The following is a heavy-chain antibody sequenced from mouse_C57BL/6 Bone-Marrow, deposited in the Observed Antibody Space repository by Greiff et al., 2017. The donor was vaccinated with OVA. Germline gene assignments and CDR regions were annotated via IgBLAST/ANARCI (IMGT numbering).Heavy chain of an antibody. CDR3: ATRGRGGAWFAY. V-gene: IGHV1-69*01. CDR2: IDPSDSYT. Sequence: QVQLQQPGAELVMPGASVKLSCKASGYTFTSYWMHWVKQRPGQGLEWIGEIDPSDSYTNYNQKFKGKSTLTVDKSSSTAYMKLSSLTSEDSAVYYCATRGRGGAWFAYWGQGTLVTVSA. J-gene: IGHJ3*01. D-gene: IGHD3-3*01. CDR1: GYTFTSYW.